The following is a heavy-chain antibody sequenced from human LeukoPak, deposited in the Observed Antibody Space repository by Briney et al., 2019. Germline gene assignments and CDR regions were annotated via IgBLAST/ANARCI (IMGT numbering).Heavy chain of an antibody. V-gene: IGHV3-21*01. D-gene: IGHD3-9*01. CDR2: ISSSSSYI. Sequence: PGGSLRLSCAASGFTFSSYSMNWVRQAPGKGLEWVSSISSSSSYIYYADSVKGRFTISRDNAKNSLYLQMNSLRAEDTAVYYCARGSILTGYFDYWGQGTLVTVSS. CDR1: GFTFSSYS. CDR3: ARGSILTGYFDY. J-gene: IGHJ4*02.